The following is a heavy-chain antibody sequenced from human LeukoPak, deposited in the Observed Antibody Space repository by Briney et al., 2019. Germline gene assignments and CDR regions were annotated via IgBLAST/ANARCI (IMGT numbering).Heavy chain of an antibody. J-gene: IGHJ4*02. CDR2: ISAYIGNT. D-gene: IGHD3-22*01. CDR3: ASPLFYDSSGYTDY. Sequence: ASVKVSCKASGYTFTSYGISWVRQAPGQGLEWMGWISAYIGNTNYAQKLQGRVTMTTDTSTSTVYMELSSLRSEDTAVYYCASPLFYDSSGYTDYWGQGTLVTVSS. CDR1: GYTFTSYG. V-gene: IGHV1-18*01.